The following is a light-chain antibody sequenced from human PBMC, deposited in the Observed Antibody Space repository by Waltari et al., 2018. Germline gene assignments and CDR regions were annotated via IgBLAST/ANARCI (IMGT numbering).Light chain of an antibody. Sequence: SALTQPRPVSGSPGQSVTISCPGTTSDVGGYNYVPWYQHHPGKAPKLMIFDVTQRPSGVPDRFSGSKSANTASLTISGLQAEDEADYYCCSFAGTYTWVFGGGTKVTVL. V-gene: IGLV2-11*01. CDR1: TSDVGGYNY. CDR3: CSFAGTYTWV. J-gene: IGLJ3*02. CDR2: DVT.